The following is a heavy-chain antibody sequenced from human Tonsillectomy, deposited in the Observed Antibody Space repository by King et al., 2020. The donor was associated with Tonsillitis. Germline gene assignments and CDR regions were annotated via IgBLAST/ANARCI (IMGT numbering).Heavy chain of an antibody. D-gene: IGHD3-3*01. CDR2: ISWNSGSI. CDR3: AKDRGFLEWLFDFDY. CDR1: GFTFDDYA. V-gene: IGHV3-9*01. Sequence: EQLVQSGGGLVQPGRSLRLSCAVSGFTFDDYAMHWVRQAPGKGLEWVSGISWNSGSIDYADSVKGRFTISRDNAKNSLYLQMSSLRAEDTALYYCAKDRGFLEWLFDFDYWGQGTLVTVSS. J-gene: IGHJ4*02.